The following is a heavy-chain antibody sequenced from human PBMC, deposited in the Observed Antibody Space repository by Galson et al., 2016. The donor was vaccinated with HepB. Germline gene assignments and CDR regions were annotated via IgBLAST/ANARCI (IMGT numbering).Heavy chain of an antibody. CDR2: ISDAGSNK. Sequence: SLRLSCATSGFIFNNYGMHWVRQAPGRGLEWVAFISDAGSNKYYADSVKGRFTISRGNSKNTLYLQMNRLRAEDTAVYFCAKDLKSGSSYVFWYFDLWGRGTLLTVSS. D-gene: IGHD5-18*01. CDR3: AKDLKSGSSYVFWYFDL. J-gene: IGHJ2*01. CDR1: GFIFNNYG. V-gene: IGHV3-30*18.